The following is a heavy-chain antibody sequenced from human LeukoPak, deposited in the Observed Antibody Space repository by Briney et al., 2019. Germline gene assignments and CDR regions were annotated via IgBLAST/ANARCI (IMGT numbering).Heavy chain of an antibody. CDR1: GGSFSGYY. V-gene: IGHV4-34*09. CDR2: INHSGST. J-gene: IGHJ5*02. D-gene: IGHD3-22*01. CDR3: ARGVRSGYYFVSNWFDP. Sequence: SETLSLTCAVYGGSFSGYYWSWIRQPPGKGLEWIGEINHSGSTNYNPSLKSRVTISVDTSKNQFSLKLSSVTAADTAVYYCARGVRSGYYFVSNWFDPWGQGTLVTVSS.